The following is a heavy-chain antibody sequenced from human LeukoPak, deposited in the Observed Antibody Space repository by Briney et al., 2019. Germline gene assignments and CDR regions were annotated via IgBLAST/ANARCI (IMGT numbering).Heavy chain of an antibody. V-gene: IGHV3-64*01. D-gene: IGHD3-22*01. J-gene: IGHJ4*02. CDR1: GFTFSSYA. CDR3: ARSPYYYDSSGYYQYYFDY. CDR2: ISSNGGST. Sequence: GGSLRLSCAASGFTFSSYAMHWVRQAPGKGLEYVSAISSNGGSTYYANSVKGRFTISRDNSKNTLYLQMGSLRAEDMAVYYCARSPYYYDSSGYYQYYFDYWGQGSVVTVSS.